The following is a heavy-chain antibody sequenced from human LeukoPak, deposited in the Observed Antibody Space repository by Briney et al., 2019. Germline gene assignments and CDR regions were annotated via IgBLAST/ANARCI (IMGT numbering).Heavy chain of an antibody. CDR2: INPNSGGT. Sequence: RASVKVSCKASGYTFTSYDINWVRQATGQGLEWMGWINPNSGGTNYAQKFQGRVTMTRDTSISTAYMELSRLRSDDTAVYYCARKVRSGGSCYGYWGQGTLVTVSS. J-gene: IGHJ4*02. D-gene: IGHD2-15*01. CDR1: GYTFTSYD. V-gene: IGHV1-2*02. CDR3: ARKVRSGGSCYGY.